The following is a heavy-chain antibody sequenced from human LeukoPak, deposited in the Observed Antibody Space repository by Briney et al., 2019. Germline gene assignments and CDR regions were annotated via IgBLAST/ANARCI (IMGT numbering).Heavy chain of an antibody. D-gene: IGHD3-9*01. CDR3: ARNVSNFAGYYLGGPNWFDP. CDR2: ISSSSSYI. CDR1: GFTFSSYS. Sequence: GGSLRLSCAASGFTFSSYSMNWVRQAPGKGLEWVSSISSSSSYIYYADSVKGRFTISRDNAKNSLYLQMNSLRAEDTAVYYRARNVSNFAGYYLGGPNWFDPWGQGTLVTVSS. J-gene: IGHJ5*02. V-gene: IGHV3-21*01.